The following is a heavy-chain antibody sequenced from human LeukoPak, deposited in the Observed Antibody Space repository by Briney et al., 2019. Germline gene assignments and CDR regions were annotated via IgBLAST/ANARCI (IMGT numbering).Heavy chain of an antibody. D-gene: IGHD6-13*01. CDR2: ISSSDSSI. CDR1: GFTFSDYF. CDR3: ARSHDSSWGVFGY. Sequence: GGSLRLSCAASGFTFSDYFMSWIRRAPGKGLEWISYISSSDSSIYYADSVKGRFSISRDNAKNSLYLQLNSLRAEDTAVYFCARSHDSSWGVFGYWGQGTLVTVSS. J-gene: IGHJ4*02. V-gene: IGHV3-11*01.